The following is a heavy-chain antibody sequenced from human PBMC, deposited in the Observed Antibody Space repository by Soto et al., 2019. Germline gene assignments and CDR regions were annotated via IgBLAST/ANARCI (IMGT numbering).Heavy chain of an antibody. J-gene: IGHJ6*02. CDR1: GSGFISSG. CDR2: IVVASGQT. CDR3: SADRPDIGVGWWV. D-gene: IGHD2-15*01. V-gene: IGHV1-58*02. Sequence: SVKVSCKASGSGFISSGIQWVRQAHGQRLEWIGWIVVASGQTNYAQNFRGRAAITRDTSTATAYIELTGLTSEDTAVYFCSADRPDIGVGWWVWGQGTTVTVSS.